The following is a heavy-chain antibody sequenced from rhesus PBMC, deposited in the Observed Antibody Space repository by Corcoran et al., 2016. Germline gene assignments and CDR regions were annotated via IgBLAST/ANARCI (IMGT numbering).Heavy chain of an antibody. CDR2: IHSGGST. Sequence: QLQLQESGPGLVKPSETLSLPCAVPGGPISGYWWSWIRPPPGRGLGWVGRIHSGGSTDYNPSLKSRVTISRDTSKNQFSLKLSSVTAEDTAVYYCARDGPHSGYSDWGQGVLVTVSS. CDR1: GGPISGYW. CDR3: ARDGPHSGYSD. D-gene: IGHD5-24*01. V-gene: IGHV4-160*01. J-gene: IGHJ4*01.